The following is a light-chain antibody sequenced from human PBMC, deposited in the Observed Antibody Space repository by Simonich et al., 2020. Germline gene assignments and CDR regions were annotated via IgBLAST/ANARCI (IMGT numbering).Light chain of an antibody. CDR3: CSYAGSSTVV. J-gene: IGLJ2*01. CDR2: EGS. Sequence: QSALTQPPSSSGSPGQSITIPCTGTSSDVGSYNLVSWYQQHPGKAPKLMIYEGSKRPSGVSNRFSGSKSGNTASLTISGLQAEDEADYYCCSYAGSSTVVFGGGTKLTVL. CDR1: SSDVGSYNL. V-gene: IGLV2-23*01.